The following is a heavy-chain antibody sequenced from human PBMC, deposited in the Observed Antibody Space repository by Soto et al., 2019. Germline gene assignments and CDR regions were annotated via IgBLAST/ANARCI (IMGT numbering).Heavy chain of an antibody. CDR3: AKAIGSSGYYPAFDY. Sequence: GGSLRLSCAASGFTFDDYAMYWVRQVLGKGLEWVSSISWNSGNIGYADSVKGRFTISRDNSKNTLYLQMNSLRAEDTAVYYCAKAIGSSGYYPAFDYWGQGTLVTVSS. V-gene: IGHV3-9*01. CDR2: ISWNSGNI. D-gene: IGHD3-22*01. CDR1: GFTFDDYA. J-gene: IGHJ4*02.